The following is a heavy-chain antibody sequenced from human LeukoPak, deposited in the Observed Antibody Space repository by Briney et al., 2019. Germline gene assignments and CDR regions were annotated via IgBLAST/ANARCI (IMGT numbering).Heavy chain of an antibody. Sequence: SETLSLTCAVSGGSISSYYWTWIRQPPGKGLEWVGYIQNSAIYRAKIKSSPSLQSRVSLSIDTSKNQVSPTVNSVTAADTAVYYCARLSSTLYYSMDVWGPGTAVTVSS. D-gene: IGHD6-6*01. J-gene: IGHJ6*02. CDR3: ARLSSTLYYSMDV. CDR1: GGSISSYY. CDR2: IQNSAIYRAKI. V-gene: IGHV4-59*08.